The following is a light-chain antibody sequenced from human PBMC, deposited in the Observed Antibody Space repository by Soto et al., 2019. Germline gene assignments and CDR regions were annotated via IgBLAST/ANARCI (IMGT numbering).Light chain of an antibody. CDR2: DAS. Sequence: EIVLTQSPGTLSLSPGERATLSCRASQSVSSDYLAWYQKKPGQAPRLLTYDASNRATGIPARFSGSGSGTDFTLTISSLETEDFAVYYCQQRSSWPLTFGGGTKVDIK. J-gene: IGKJ4*01. V-gene: IGKV3D-20*02. CDR3: QQRSSWPLT. CDR1: QSVSSDY.